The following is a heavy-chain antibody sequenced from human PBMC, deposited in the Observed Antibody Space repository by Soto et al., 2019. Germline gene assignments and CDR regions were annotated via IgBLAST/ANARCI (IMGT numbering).Heavy chain of an antibody. CDR2: IIPIFGTA. D-gene: IGHD2-8*01. CDR1: GGTFSSYA. J-gene: IGHJ6*02. Sequence: QVQLVQSGAEVKKPGSSVKVSCKASGGTFSSYAISWVRQAPGQGLEWMGGIIPIFGTANYAQQFQGRVTITEDKSTSTAYMELRSLRSEDTAVYYCARDRRTNPARYGIDVWGQGTTVTVSS. V-gene: IGHV1-69*06. CDR3: ARDRRTNPARYGIDV.